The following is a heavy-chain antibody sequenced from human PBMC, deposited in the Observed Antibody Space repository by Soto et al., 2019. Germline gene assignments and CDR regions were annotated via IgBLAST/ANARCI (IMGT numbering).Heavy chain of an antibody. J-gene: IGHJ6*02. CDR3: AKVIAARWSRMDV. CDR1: GFTFSSYG. CDR2: ISYDGSNK. V-gene: IGHV3-30*18. D-gene: IGHD6-6*01. Sequence: LRLSCAASGFTFSSYGMHWVRQAPGKGLEWVAVISYDGSNKYYADSVKGRFTISRDNSKNTLYLQMNSLRAEDTAVYYCAKVIAARWSRMDVWGQGTKVTVYS.